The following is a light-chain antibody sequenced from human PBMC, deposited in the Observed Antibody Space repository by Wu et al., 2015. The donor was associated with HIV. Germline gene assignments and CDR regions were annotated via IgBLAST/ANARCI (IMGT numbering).Light chain of an antibody. Sequence: ENLLTQSPGTLSLSPGERATLSCRASKSISNNYLAWYQQKSGQAPRLLVYHASSRATGVPDRFSGSGSGTDFTLTISRLEPEDFAVYYCQQYGRTFGQGTKVEIK. J-gene: IGKJ1*01. CDR1: KSISNNY. V-gene: IGKV3-20*01. CDR3: QQYGRT. CDR2: HAS.